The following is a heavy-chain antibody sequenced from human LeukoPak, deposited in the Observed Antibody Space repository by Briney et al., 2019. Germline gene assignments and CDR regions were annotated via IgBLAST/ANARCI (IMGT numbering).Heavy chain of an antibody. CDR1: GGTFSSYA. Sequence: ASVKVSCKASGGTFSSYAISWVRQAPGQGLEWMGGIIPIFGTANYAQKFQGRVTMTRDTSTSTVYMELSSLRSEDTAVYYCARDLQYGSGTNDAFDIWGQGTMVTVSS. CDR2: IIPIFGTA. J-gene: IGHJ3*02. CDR3: ARDLQYGSGTNDAFDI. V-gene: IGHV1-69*05. D-gene: IGHD3-10*01.